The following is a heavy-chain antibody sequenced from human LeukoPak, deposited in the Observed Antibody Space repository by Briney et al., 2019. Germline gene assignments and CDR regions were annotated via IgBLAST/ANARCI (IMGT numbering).Heavy chain of an antibody. V-gene: IGHV1-18*01. Sequence: ASVKVSCKASGYTFTSYGISWVRQAPGQGLEWMGWISAYNGNTNYAQKFQRRVTMTRDTSISTAYMELSRLRSDDTAVYYCARDPGWELWSTNWFDPWGQGTLVTVSS. CDR2: ISAYNGNT. J-gene: IGHJ5*02. CDR1: GYTFTSYG. D-gene: IGHD1-26*01. CDR3: ARDPGWELWSTNWFDP.